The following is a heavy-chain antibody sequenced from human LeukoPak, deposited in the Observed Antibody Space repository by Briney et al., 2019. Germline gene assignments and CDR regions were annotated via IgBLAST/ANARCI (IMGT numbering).Heavy chain of an antibody. CDR1: GGSISSRSYY. V-gene: IGHV4-39*01. CDR3: ASLRERSYYARGFDY. D-gene: IGHD1-26*01. Sequence: SETLSLTCTVSGGSISSRSYYWGWIRQPPGKGLEWIGSIYYSGSTYYKSSLKSRVTVSVGTSKNQFSLKLSSVTAADTAVYYCASLRERSYYARGFDYWGQGTLVTVSS. J-gene: IGHJ4*02. CDR2: IYYSGST.